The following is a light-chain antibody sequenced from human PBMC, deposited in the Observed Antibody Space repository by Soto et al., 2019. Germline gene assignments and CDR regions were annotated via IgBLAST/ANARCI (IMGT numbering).Light chain of an antibody. CDR1: QSLVHSDGNTY. CDR2: KVS. Sequence: DVVMTQSPLSLHVTLGQPASISCRSSQSLVHSDGNTYLNWFHQRPGQSPRRLIYKVSNRDSGVPDRFSGSGSDTDFTLKISGVEAEDVGVYYCMQGTHWPPYTFGQGTNLEIK. CDR3: MQGTHWPPYT. V-gene: IGKV2-30*02. J-gene: IGKJ2*01.